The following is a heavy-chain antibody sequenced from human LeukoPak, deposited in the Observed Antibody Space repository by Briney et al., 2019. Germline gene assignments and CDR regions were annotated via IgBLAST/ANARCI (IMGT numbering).Heavy chain of an antibody. Sequence: SVKVSCKASGGTFSSYAISWVRQAPGQGLEWMGRIIPIFGTANYAQKFQGRVTITTDESTSTAYMELSSLRSEDAAMYYCARGLILGYSYGYYFDYWGQGTLVTVSS. J-gene: IGHJ4*02. V-gene: IGHV1-69*05. CDR2: IIPIFGTA. D-gene: IGHD5-18*01. CDR1: GGTFSSYA. CDR3: ARGLILGYSYGYYFDY.